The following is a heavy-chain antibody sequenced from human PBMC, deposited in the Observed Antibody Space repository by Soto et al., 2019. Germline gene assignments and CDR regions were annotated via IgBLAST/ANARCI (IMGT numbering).Heavy chain of an antibody. CDR3: ARIHWAQSSLDY. V-gene: IGHV4-30-2*01. J-gene: IGHJ4*02. CDR2: VTHSGTA. D-gene: IGHD6-19*01. Sequence: SETLSLTCAVSGGSIDSGAFSLSWIRQPPGKGLEWIGYVTHSGTAYSIPSLNGRLTLSVDSSQAQFSLKLTSVTAADSAFYYCARIHWAQSSLDYWGRGILVTVSS. CDR1: GGSIDSGAFS.